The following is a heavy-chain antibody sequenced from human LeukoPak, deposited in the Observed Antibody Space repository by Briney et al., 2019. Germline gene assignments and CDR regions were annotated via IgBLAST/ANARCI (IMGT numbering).Heavy chain of an antibody. D-gene: IGHD5-18*01. V-gene: IGHV3-20*04. J-gene: IGHJ4*02. CDR3: ARDVSYGSFDY. Sequence: GGSLRLSCAASGFTFDDYGMNWVRQAPGKGLEWVSGINWNGGSTGYADSVKGRFTISRDNAKNSLYLQMNSLRAEDTALYYCARDVSYGSFDYWGQGTLVTVSP. CDR1: GFTFDDYG. CDR2: INWNGGST.